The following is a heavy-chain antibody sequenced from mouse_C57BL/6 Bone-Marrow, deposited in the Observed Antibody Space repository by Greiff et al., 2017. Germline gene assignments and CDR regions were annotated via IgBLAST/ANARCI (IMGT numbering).Heavy chain of an antibody. CDR1: GFTFSSYT. D-gene: IGHD2-4*01. CDR2: IGGGGGNT. V-gene: IGHV5-9*01. J-gene: IGHJ4*01. Sequence: EVQGVESGGGLVKPGGSLKLSCAASGFTFSSYTMSWVRQTPEKRLEWVATIGGGGGNTCYPDSVQGRFTISRDNAKNTLYLHMSSLRSEHTALYYCTIQVRLRHAMDYWGQGTSVTVSS. CDR3: TIQVRLRHAMDY.